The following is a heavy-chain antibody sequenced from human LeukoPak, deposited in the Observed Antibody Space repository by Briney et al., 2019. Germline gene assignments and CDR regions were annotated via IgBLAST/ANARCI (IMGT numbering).Heavy chain of an antibody. V-gene: IGHV4-39*07. J-gene: IGHJ4*02. CDR1: GGSISSSSYY. Sequence: SETLSLTCTVSGGSISSSSYYWGWIRQPPGKGLEWIGSIYYSGSTYYNPSLKSRVTISVDTSKNQFSLKLSSVTAADTAVYYCARGDDYVWGSYPSSPFDYWGQGTLVTVSS. CDR3: ARGDDYVWGSYPSSPFDY. D-gene: IGHD3-16*02. CDR2: IYYSGST.